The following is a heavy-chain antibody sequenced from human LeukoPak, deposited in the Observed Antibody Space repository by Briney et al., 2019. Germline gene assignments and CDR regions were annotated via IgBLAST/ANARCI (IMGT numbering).Heavy chain of an antibody. CDR3: ARDLYSSGRHYYYYYGMDV. V-gene: IGHV1-69*13. Sequence: SVKVSCKASGGTFSSYAISWVRQAPGQGLEWMGGIIPNFGTANYARKFQGRVTITADESTSTAYMELSSLRSEDTAVYYCARDLYSSGRHYYYYYGMDVWGKGTTVTVSS. J-gene: IGHJ6*04. D-gene: IGHD6-19*01. CDR2: IIPNFGTA. CDR1: GGTFSSYA.